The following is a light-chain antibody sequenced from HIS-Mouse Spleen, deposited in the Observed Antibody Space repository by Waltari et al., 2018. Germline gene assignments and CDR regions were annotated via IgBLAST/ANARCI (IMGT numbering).Light chain of an antibody. Sequence: SYELTQPPSVSLSPGQTARITCSGDALQQKYAYWYQQKSGQAPVLVIYEDSKRPSGIPERFSGSSSGTMATLTISGAQVEDEADYYCYSTDSSGNHRVFGGGTKLTVL. CDR3: YSTDSSGNHRV. CDR1: ALQQKY. V-gene: IGLV3-10*01. CDR2: EDS. J-gene: IGLJ2*01.